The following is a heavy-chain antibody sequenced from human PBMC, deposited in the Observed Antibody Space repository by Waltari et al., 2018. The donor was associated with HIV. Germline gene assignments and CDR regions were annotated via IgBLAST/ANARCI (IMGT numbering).Heavy chain of an antibody. CDR2: MQSDGSSK. CDR1: GFTFSGYD. V-gene: IGHV3-30*02. CDR3: AKNGATLTTSSYYYYYGMDV. D-gene: IGHD4-4*01. J-gene: IGHJ6*02. Sequence: QVQLVESGGGVVQPGGSLRLYCAASGFTFSGYDMHWVRKAPGKGLEWVTYMQSDGSSKNYADSVKGRFTISRDNSKNTVYLQMNSLRPEDTAVYFCAKNGATLTTSSYYYYYGMDVWGQGTTVTVSS.